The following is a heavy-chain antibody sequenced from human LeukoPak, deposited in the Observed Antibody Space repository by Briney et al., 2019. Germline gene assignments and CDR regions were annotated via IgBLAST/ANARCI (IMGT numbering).Heavy chain of an antibody. CDR1: GYSFSSYD. CDR2: MKPNSDNT. CDR3: ARPGAAAGFAY. V-gene: IGHV1-8*01. Sequence: ASVKVSCKASGYSFSSYDINWVRQAPGQGLEWMGLMKPNSDNTDSAQKFQGRITMTTNTSIETAYMELSSLRSEDTAVYYCARPGAAAGFAYWGQGTLVTVSS. J-gene: IGHJ4*02. D-gene: IGHD6-13*01.